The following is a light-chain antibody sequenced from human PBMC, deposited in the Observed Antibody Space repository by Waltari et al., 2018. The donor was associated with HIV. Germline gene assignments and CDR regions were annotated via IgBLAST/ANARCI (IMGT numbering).Light chain of an antibody. CDR2: WAS. V-gene: IGKV4-1*01. Sequence: DIVMTQSPDSLAVSLGERATINCPSSRTVFYSSDNRNYLAWYLQRPGHSPRVIIFWASTRAYGVPDRFSGSGSGTDFSLTLSSLQADDVGIYYCQQYYSVPPTFGGGTKVEI. J-gene: IGKJ4*01. CDR3: QQYYSVPPT. CDR1: RTVFYSSDNRNY.